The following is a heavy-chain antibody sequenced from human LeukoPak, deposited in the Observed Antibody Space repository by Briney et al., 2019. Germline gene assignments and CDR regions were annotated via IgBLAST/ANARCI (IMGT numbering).Heavy chain of an antibody. J-gene: IGHJ4*02. D-gene: IGHD4-17*01. CDR3: ARSGAAETTHFDS. Sequence: ASVKVSCKAAGYIFTTFGVSLVRQAHGQGIEWMGWIGNYNGNTNYAQKVQGRVTMTADSSTSTAYMELRSLTSDDTAVYYCARSGAAETTHFDSWGQGTLVTVSS. CDR2: IGNYNGNT. V-gene: IGHV1-18*01. CDR1: GYIFTTFG.